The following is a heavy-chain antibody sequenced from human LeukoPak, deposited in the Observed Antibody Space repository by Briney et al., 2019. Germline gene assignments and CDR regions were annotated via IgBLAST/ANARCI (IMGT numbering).Heavy chain of an antibody. J-gene: IGHJ4*02. CDR1: GFTFDDYG. CDR2: INWNGGST. V-gene: IGHV3-20*01. Sequence: PGGSLRLSCAASGFTFDDYGMSWVRQATGKGLEWVSGINWNGGSTGYADSVKGRFTISRDNAKNSLYLQMNSLRAEDTALYHCARGGSSWPFDYWGQGTLVTVSS. D-gene: IGHD6-13*01. CDR3: ARGGSSWPFDY.